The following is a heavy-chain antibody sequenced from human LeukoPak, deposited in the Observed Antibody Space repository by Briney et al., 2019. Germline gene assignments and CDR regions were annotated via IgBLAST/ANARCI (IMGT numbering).Heavy chain of an antibody. Sequence: PGRSLRLSCAASGFTFSSYAMHWVRQAPGKGLEWVAVISYDGSNKYYADSVKGRFTVSRDNSKNTLYLQMNSPRAEDTAVYYCARDSYPGIAAAGYFDYWGQGTLVTVSS. CDR1: GFTFSSYA. J-gene: IGHJ4*02. V-gene: IGHV3-30*04. CDR2: ISYDGSNK. D-gene: IGHD6-13*01. CDR3: ARDSYPGIAAAGYFDY.